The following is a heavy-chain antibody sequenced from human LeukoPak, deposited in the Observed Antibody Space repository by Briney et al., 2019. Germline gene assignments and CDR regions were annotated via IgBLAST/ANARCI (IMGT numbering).Heavy chain of an antibody. CDR2: IWYDGSNK. V-gene: IGHV3-33*01. CDR1: GFTFSSYG. CDR3: ARNILTGYYSMHGMDV. Sequence: GRSLRLSCAASGFTFSSYGMHWVRQAPGKGLEWVAVIWYDGSNKYYADSVKGRFTISRDNSKNTLYLQMNSLRAEDTAVYYCARNILTGYYSMHGMDVWGQGTTVTVSS. J-gene: IGHJ6*02. D-gene: IGHD3-9*01.